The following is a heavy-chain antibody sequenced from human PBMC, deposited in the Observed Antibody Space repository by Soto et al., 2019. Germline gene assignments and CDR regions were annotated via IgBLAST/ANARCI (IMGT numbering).Heavy chain of an antibody. J-gene: IGHJ2*01. D-gene: IGHD4-17*01. CDR3: AAHLKTTMTVYWYFDL. CDR2: IYYRGST. Sequence: SETLSLTCTVSGGSVTSVSYYWGWLRQPPGKGLEWIGSIYYRGSTYYNPSLGSRVTISVDTSKSQVSLELSSVTAADTAVYYCAAHLKTTMTVYWYFDLWGRGTLVTVSS. CDR1: GGSVTSVSYY. V-gene: IGHV4-39*01.